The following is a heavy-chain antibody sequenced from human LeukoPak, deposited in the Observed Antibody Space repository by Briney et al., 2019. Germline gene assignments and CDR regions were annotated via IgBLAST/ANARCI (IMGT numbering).Heavy chain of an antibody. CDR2: IYYSGST. J-gene: IGHJ4*02. CDR1: GGSISSSSYY. V-gene: IGHV4-39*07. Sequence: KTSETLSLTCTVSGGSISSSSYYWGWIRQPPGKGLEWIGSIYYSGSTYYNPSLKSRVTISVDTSKNQFSLKLSSVTAADTAVYYCARDQDVLDYWGQGTLVTVSS. CDR3: ARDQDVLDY.